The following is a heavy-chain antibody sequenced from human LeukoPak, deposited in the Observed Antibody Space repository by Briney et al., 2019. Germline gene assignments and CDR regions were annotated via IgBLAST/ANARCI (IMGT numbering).Heavy chain of an antibody. V-gene: IGHV1-2*02. D-gene: IGHD4-17*01. CDR2: INPNSGGT. CDR3: ARGGRDYGDPRFDP. CDR1: GYTFTGYY. Sequence: ASVKVSCKASGYTFTGYYMHWVRQAPGQGLEWMGWINPNSGGTNYAQKFQGRVTMTRDTSTRTIYIELYSLRSDDTAVYYCARGGRDYGDPRFDPWGQGTLVTVSS. J-gene: IGHJ5*02.